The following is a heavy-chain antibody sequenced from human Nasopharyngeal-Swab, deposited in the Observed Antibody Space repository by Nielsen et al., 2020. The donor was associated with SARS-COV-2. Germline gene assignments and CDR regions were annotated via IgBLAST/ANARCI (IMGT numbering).Heavy chain of an antibody. Sequence: GESLKISCAASGFIFSSYAMHWVRQAPGKGLEWVAVISYDESNKYYADSVKGRFTISRDNSKNTLYLQMNGLRAEDTAVYYCARAGGGYSYADYWGQGTLVTVSS. V-gene: IGHV3-30-3*01. J-gene: IGHJ4*02. CDR2: ISYDESNK. CDR3: ARAGGGYSYADY. D-gene: IGHD5-18*01. CDR1: GFIFSSYA.